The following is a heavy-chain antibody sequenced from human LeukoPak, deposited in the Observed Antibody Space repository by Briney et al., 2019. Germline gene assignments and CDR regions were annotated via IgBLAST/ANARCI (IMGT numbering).Heavy chain of an antibody. CDR2: ISASGGPT. Sequence: TGGSLRLSCAVSGFTLCSYAMSWVRQAPGKGLEWVSSISASGGPTYYADSVKGRFTSSRDNSKNTLYLQMLSLRAEGSAIYYCAKDPREYCSSTSCPNWFDPWGQGTLVTVSS. J-gene: IGHJ5*02. CDR1: GFTLCSYA. D-gene: IGHD2-2*01. CDR3: AKDPREYCSSTSCPNWFDP. V-gene: IGHV3-23*01.